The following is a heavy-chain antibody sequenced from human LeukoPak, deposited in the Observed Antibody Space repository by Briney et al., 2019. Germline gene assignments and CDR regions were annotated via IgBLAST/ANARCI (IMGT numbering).Heavy chain of an antibody. V-gene: IGHV4-34*01. CDR3: ARGRSPYGGNSCDY. CDR1: GGSFSGYY. J-gene: IGHJ4*02. CDR2: INHSGST. D-gene: IGHD4-23*01. Sequence: SETLSLTCAVHGGSFSGYYWSWIRQPPGKGLEWIGEINHSGSTNYNPSLKSRVTISVDTSKNQFSLKLSSVTAADTAVYYCARGRSPYGGNSCDYWGQGTLVTVSS.